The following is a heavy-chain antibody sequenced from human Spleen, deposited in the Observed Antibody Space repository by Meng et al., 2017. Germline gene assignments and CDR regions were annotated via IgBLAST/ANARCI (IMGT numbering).Heavy chain of an antibody. CDR2: ISSSGSTT. V-gene: IGHV3-48*03. J-gene: IGHJ2*01. Sequence: GGSLRLCCAGSGFIFNNYEMNWVRQAPGKGLEWVSYISSSGSTTYYADSVKGRFTISRDNAKNSLYLQMHSLRAEDTAVYYCARVVWYFDLWGRGTLVTVSS. CDR3: ARVVWYFDL. CDR1: GFIFNNYE.